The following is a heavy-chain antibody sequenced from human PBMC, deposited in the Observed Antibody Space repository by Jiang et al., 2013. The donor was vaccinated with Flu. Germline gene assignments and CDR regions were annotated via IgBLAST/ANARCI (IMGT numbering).Heavy chain of an antibody. V-gene: IGHV4-39*01. Sequence: SLTCSVSDDSIISGSNYWGWVRQPPREGPRVDWEYLLYGSTYYNPSLKSRVTISVDVSKNQFSLKLSSVTAADTAVYYCARHMGLTIQRFDPWGQGTLVTVSS. J-gene: IGHJ5*02. D-gene: IGHD3-3*01. CDR3: ARHMGLTIQRFDP. CDR1: DDSIISGSNY. CDR2: LLYGST.